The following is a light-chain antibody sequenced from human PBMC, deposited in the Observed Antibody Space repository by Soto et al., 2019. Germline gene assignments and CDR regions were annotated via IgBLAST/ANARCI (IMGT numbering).Light chain of an antibody. Sequence: DIQMTQSPSTLSGSVGDRVTITCRASQTISSWLAWYQQKPGKAPKLLIYKASTLKSGVPSRFSGSGSGKEITITISGLLTEDFANYHCQQYNSYSRTFGKGTKVDI. CDR3: QQYNSYSRT. CDR1: QTISSW. CDR2: KAS. J-gene: IGKJ1*01. V-gene: IGKV1-5*03.